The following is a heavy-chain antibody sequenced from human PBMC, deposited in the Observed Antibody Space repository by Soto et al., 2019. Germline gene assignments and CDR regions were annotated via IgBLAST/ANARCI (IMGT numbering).Heavy chain of an antibody. V-gene: IGHV3-23*01. J-gene: IGHJ6*02. CDR1: GFTFSSYA. CDR3: AKELRESCYANLYDYDAIDV. CDR2: ISGSGGST. D-gene: IGHD5-12*01. Sequence: GGSLRLSCAASGFTFSSYAMSWVRQAPGKGLEWVSAISGSGGSTYYADSVKGRFTISRDNSKNTLYLQMNSLRAEDTTVYYCAKELRESCYANLYDYDAIDVWGQGTTVTVSS.